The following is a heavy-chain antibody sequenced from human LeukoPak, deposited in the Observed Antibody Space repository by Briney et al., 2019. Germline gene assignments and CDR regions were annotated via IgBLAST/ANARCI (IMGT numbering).Heavy chain of an antibody. D-gene: IGHD1-26*01. CDR1: GFTFDDYA. CDR3: ARGRGSYRTPVVYFDY. CDR2: ISWNSGSI. J-gene: IGHJ4*02. V-gene: IGHV3-9*01. Sequence: GRSLRLSCAASGFTFDDYAMHWVRQAPGKGLEWVSGISWNSGSIGYADSVKGRFTISRDNAKNSPYLQMNSLRAEDTAVYYCARGRGSYRTPVVYFDYWGQGTLVTVSS.